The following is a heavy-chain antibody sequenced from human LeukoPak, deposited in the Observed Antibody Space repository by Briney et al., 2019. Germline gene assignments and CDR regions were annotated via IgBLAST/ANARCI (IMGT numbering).Heavy chain of an antibody. D-gene: IGHD3-3*01. J-gene: IGHJ4*02. Sequence: PGGSLRLSCAASGFTVRDGYMSWVRQAPGKRLEWVGFIRSKAYGGTTEYAASVKGRFTISRDDSKSIAYLQMDSLKTEDTAVYYRTRSRGTIFGVVTHIDYWGQGTLVTVSS. CDR1: GFTVRDGY. V-gene: IGHV3-49*04. CDR2: IRSKAYGGTT. CDR3: TRSRGTIFGVVTHIDY.